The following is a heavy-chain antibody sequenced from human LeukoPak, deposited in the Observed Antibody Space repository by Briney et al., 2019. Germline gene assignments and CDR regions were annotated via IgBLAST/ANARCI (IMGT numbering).Heavy chain of an antibody. V-gene: IGHV3-74*03. D-gene: IGHD3-22*01. Sequence: PGGSLRLLCAASGFTFSSNWMHWVRQAPGKGLVLVSRINRDGSTTTYADSVKGRFTVSRDNAKNTLNLQMNSLRAEDTAVYYCARGGDYYDSSGYFWRPAEIDYWGQGTLVTVSS. CDR2: INRDGSTT. J-gene: IGHJ4*02. CDR1: GFTFSSNW. CDR3: ARGGDYYDSSGYFWRPAEIDY.